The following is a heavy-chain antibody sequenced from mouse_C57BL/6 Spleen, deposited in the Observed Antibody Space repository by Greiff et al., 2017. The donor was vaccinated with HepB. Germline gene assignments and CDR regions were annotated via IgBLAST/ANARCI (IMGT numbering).Heavy chain of an antibody. V-gene: IGHV1-19*01. D-gene: IGHD2-4*01. CDR1: GYTFTDYY. Sequence: VQLQQSGPVLVKPGASVKMSCKASGYTFTDYYMNWVKQSHGKSLEWIGVINPYNGGTSYNQKFKGKATLTVDKSSSTAYMELNSLTSEDSAVYYCARRGYDFNFDYWGQGTTLTVSS. CDR2: INPYNGGT. J-gene: IGHJ2*01. CDR3: ARRGYDFNFDY.